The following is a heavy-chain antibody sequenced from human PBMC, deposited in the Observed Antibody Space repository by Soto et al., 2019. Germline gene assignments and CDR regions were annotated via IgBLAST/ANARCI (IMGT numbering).Heavy chain of an antibody. CDR3: AHRGVVEYEAGFGA. V-gene: IGHV2-5*02. Sequence: QITLKESGPTLVKPTQTLTLTCTFSGFSLTTSRVGVGWIRQPPGKALQWLAMIYWDDDKRYTPSLKSRLTVTMDTSKSQVVLTMTNMDPVDTATYYCAHRGVVEYEAGFGAWGQGIVVTVSS. J-gene: IGHJ5*02. D-gene: IGHD2-2*01. CDR2: IYWDDDK. CDR1: GFSLTTSRVG.